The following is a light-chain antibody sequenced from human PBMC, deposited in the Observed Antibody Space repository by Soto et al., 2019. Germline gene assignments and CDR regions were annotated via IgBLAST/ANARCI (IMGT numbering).Light chain of an antibody. CDR1: SSDVGSYNL. J-gene: IGLJ3*02. CDR3: CSYVGSSTLV. CDR2: ESS. V-gene: IGLV2-23*01. Sequence: QSVLTQPASVSGSPGQSITISCTGTSSDVGSYNLVSWYRQHPGKAPKLMIYESSKRPSGLSNRFSGSKSGNTASLTISGLLAEDEADYYCCSYVGSSTLVFGGGTKVTVL.